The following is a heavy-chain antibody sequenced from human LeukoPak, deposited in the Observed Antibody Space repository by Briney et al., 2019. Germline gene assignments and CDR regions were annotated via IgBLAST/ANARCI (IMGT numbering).Heavy chain of an antibody. J-gene: IGHJ6*03. CDR3: AQVTTVDYYYYYMDV. V-gene: IGHV4-4*07. Sequence: PSETLSLTCTVSGGSISSYYWSWIRQPAGKGLEWIGRIYTSGSTNYNPSLKSRVTMSVDTSKNQFSLKLSSVTAADTAVYYCAQVTTVDYYYYYMDVWGKGTTVTVSS. CDR2: IYTSGST. D-gene: IGHD4-11*01. CDR1: GGSISSYY.